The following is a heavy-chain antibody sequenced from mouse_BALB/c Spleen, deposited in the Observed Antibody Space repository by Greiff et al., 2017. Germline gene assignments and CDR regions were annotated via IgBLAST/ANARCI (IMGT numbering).Heavy chain of an antibody. Sequence: VQLQQSGAELVRPGTSVKVSCKASGYAFTNYLIEWVKQRPGQGLEWIGVINPGSGGTNYNEKFKGKATLTADKSSSTAYMQLSSLTSDDSAVFYCARGGLRYYFDYWGQGTTLTVSS. V-gene: IGHV1-54*01. D-gene: IGHD1-1*01. CDR1: GYAFTNYL. J-gene: IGHJ2*01. CDR2: INPGSGGT. CDR3: ARGGLRYYFDY.